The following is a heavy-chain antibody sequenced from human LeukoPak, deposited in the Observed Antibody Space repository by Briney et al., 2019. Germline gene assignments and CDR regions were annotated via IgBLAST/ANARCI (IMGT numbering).Heavy chain of an antibody. D-gene: IGHD3-3*01. Sequence: ASETLSLTCTVSGGSISSSSYYWGWIRQPPGKGLEWIGSIYYSGSTYYNPSLKSRVTISVDTSKNQFSLKLSSVTAADTAVYYCARQAIFGVVLTPYYFDYWGQGTLVTVSS. CDR3: ARQAIFGVVLTPYYFDY. CDR1: GGSISSSSYY. J-gene: IGHJ4*02. CDR2: IYYSGST. V-gene: IGHV4-39*01.